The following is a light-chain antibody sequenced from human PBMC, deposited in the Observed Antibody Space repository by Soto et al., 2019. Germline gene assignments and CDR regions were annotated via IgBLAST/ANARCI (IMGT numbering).Light chain of an antibody. CDR1: QSVSNNY. V-gene: IGKV3-20*01. CDR2: RTS. J-gene: IGKJ3*01. CDR3: QLYGTSPGLFT. Sequence: EIVLTQSPGSLSLSPGERATLSCRASQSVSNNYLAWYQQKPGQAPRLLIYRTSSRATGIPDRFSGSGSGTDFTLTISRLEPEDFAVYYCQLYGTSPGLFTFGPGTKVEIK.